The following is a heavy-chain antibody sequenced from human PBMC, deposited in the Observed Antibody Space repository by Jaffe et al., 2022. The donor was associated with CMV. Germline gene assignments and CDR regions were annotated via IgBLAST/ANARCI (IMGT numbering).Heavy chain of an antibody. Sequence: EVQLVESGGGLVQPGGSLRLSCAASGFTFSSYWMHWVRQAPGKGLVWVSRINSDGSSTSYADSVKGRFTISRDNAKNTLYLQMNSLRAEDTAVYYCARDGVTATLLYYYYYGMDVWGQGTTVTVSS. V-gene: IGHV3-74*01. J-gene: IGHJ6*02. CDR2: INSDGSST. CDR1: GFTFSSYW. D-gene: IGHD2-21*02. CDR3: ARDGVTATLLYYYYYGMDV.